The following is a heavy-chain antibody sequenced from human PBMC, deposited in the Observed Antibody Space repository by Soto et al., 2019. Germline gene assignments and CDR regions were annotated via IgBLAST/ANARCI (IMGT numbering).Heavy chain of an antibody. CDR2: INSDGSST. CDR1: GFTFSSTW. CDR3: ARDGVVTALDY. D-gene: IGHD3-3*01. V-gene: IGHV3-74*01. J-gene: IGHJ4*02. Sequence: EVQLVESGGGLVQPGGSLRLSCAASGFTFSSTWIHWVRQAPGKGLVWVSRINSDGSSTSYADSVKGRFTISMDSANNTLYLQMNSLRAEDTALYYCARDGVVTALDYWGQGTLVTFSS.